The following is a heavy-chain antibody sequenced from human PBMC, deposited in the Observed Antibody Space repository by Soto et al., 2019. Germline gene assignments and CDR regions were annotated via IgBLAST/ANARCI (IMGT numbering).Heavy chain of an antibody. Sequence: ASVKVSCKASGYRFTTYQMHWVRQAPGQGLEWMGTINPSVGSTSYAQRFQGRVTMTRDTSTSTVYMQLSSLRSEDTALYYCARGDSNGWYFDYWGQGTLVTVSS. D-gene: IGHD6-19*01. CDR2: INPSVGST. V-gene: IGHV1-46*01. CDR3: ARGDSNGWYFDY. J-gene: IGHJ4*02. CDR1: GYRFTTYQ.